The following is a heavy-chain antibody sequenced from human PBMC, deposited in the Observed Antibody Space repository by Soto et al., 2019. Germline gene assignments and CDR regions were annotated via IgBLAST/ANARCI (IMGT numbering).Heavy chain of an antibody. J-gene: IGHJ5*02. CDR3: ARIVSSWYRPFDP. CDR1: GCTFTSHD. D-gene: IGHD6-13*01. V-gene: IGHV1-8*01. CDR2: MNPNSGNT. Sequence: ASVKVSCKASGCTFTSHDINWVRQATGQGLEWMGWMNPNSGNTGYAQKFQGRVTMTRNTSISTAYMELSSLRSEDTAVYYCARIVSSWYRPFDPWGQGTLVTVSS.